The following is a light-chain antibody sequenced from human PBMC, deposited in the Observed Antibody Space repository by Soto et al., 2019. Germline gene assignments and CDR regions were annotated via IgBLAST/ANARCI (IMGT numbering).Light chain of an antibody. V-gene: IGKV3-15*01. J-gene: IGKJ1*01. CDR2: GAF. Sequence: ILMTQSPATLSVSPGERATLSCRASQSVNSNLAWYQQKPGQAPRLLISGAFIRATGIPARFSGSGSGTDFTLTISSLQSEDFAVYYCQQYNNWWTFGQGTKVEIK. CDR3: QQYNNWWT. CDR1: QSVNSN.